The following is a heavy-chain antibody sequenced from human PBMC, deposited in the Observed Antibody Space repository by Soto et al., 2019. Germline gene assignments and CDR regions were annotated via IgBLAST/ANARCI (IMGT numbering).Heavy chain of an antibody. CDR2: IRSKAYGGTT. CDR3: TRDQLVAHRNPLAVVTARDAIDI. CDR1: GLTFGNYA. Sequence: PGGSLRLSCTASGLTFGNYAMSWFRQAPGKGLEWVGFIRSKAYGGTTEYAASVKGRFTISRDDSKSIAYLQMNSLKTEDTAVYYCTRDQLVAHRNPLAVVTARDAIDIWGQGTMVTVSS. J-gene: IGHJ3*02. V-gene: IGHV3-49*03. D-gene: IGHD2-15*01.